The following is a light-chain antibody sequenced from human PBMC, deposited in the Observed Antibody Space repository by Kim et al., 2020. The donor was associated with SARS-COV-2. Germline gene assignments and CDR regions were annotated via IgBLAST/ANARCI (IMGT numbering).Light chain of an antibody. J-gene: IGLJ3*02. V-gene: IGLV1-40*03. CDR1: STNDGARYD. CDR2: DYD. CDR3: QSYDNSMSAWV. Sequence: RSTIASSGRSTNDGARYDVDSYQHLQGAAAKLLMCDYDNRPSGVPARFSGSKSAATASLATTALHDEDEADYYYQSYDNSMSAWVFGAGTQLTVL.